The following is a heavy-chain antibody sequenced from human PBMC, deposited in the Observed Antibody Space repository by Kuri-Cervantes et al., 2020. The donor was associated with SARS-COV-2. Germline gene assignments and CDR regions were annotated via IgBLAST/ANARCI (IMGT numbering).Heavy chain of an antibody. CDR2: IYYRGST. CDR1: GAPVSSGTYY. CDR3: ARGFGDYVFG. Sequence: SETLSLTCTVSGAPVSSGTYYWSWIRQPPGKGLEWVGYIYYRGSTKYNPSLNSRVSISEDTSKNQFSLKLSSVTAADTAVYYCARGFGDYVFGWGQGTLVTVSS. D-gene: IGHD4-17*01. J-gene: IGHJ4*02. V-gene: IGHV4-61*01.